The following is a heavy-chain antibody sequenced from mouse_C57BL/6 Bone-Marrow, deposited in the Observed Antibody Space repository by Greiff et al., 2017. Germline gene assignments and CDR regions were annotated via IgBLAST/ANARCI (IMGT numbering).Heavy chain of an antibody. CDR3: ARGGYYPYYFDY. D-gene: IGHD2-3*01. CDR1: GYAFTNYL. Sequence: QVQLKESGAELVRPGTSVKVSCKASGYAFTNYLIEWVKQRPGQGLEWIGVINPGSGGTNYNEKFKGKATLTADKSSSTAYMQLSSLTSEDSAVYFCARGGYYPYYFDYWGQGTTLTVSS. CDR2: INPGSGGT. V-gene: IGHV1-54*01. J-gene: IGHJ2*01.